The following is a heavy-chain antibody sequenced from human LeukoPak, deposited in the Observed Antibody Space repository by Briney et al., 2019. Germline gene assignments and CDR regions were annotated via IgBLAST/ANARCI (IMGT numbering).Heavy chain of an antibody. CDR1: GYTFTDYY. CDR2: INPKSGGT. J-gene: IGHJ6*03. CDR3: ARSWTKTNYLYMDV. D-gene: IGHD1-14*01. Sequence: GASVKVSCKASGYTFTDYYIHWVRQAPGQGLEWMGRINPKSGGTNYAQKFQGRVTMTRDTSIATAYMELNNLRSDDTAAFYCARSWTKTNYLYMDVWAKGTTVTVS. V-gene: IGHV1-2*06.